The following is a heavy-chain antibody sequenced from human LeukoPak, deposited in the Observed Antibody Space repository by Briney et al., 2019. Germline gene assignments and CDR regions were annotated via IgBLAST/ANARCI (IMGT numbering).Heavy chain of an antibody. CDR3: AKRKVDYYDSSGYYEY. J-gene: IGHJ4*02. CDR1: GVTFSSYA. D-gene: IGHD3-22*01. CDR2: ISGSGDYT. V-gene: IGHV3-23*01. Sequence: GGSLRLSCAASGVTFSSYAMSWVRQAPGKGLEWVSVISGSGDYTYYADSVKGRFTLSRDNSKNTLYLQMNSLRAEDTAIYYCAKRKVDYYDSSGYYEYWGQGTLVTVSS.